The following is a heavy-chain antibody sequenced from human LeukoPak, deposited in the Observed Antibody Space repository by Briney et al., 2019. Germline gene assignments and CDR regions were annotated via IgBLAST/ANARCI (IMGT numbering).Heavy chain of an antibody. CDR1: GGTFSSYA. Sequence: GASVKVSCKASGGTFSSYAISWVRQAPGQGLEWMGRIIPILGIANYAQKFQGRVTITADKSTSTAYMELSSLRSEDTAVYYCARPITMVPGMAMDVWGQGTTVTVSS. J-gene: IGHJ6*02. CDR2: IIPILGIA. V-gene: IGHV1-69*04. D-gene: IGHD3-10*01. CDR3: ARPITMVPGMAMDV.